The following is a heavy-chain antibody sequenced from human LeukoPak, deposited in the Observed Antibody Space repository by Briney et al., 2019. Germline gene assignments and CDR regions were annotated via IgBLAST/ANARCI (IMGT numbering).Heavy chain of an antibody. CDR2: IYHSGNS. V-gene: IGHV4-59*12. CDR1: GGSIYSYY. J-gene: IGHJ5*02. CDR3: ARGRNDFWSGLGSRQLANWFDP. D-gene: IGHD3-3*01. Sequence: PSETLSLTCTVSGGSIYSYYWRWIRQPPGKGLEWIGNIYHSGNSNFIPSYNPSLKSRVTISVDTSKNQFSLKLSSVTAADTAVYYCARGRNDFWSGLGSRQLANWFDPWGQGTLVTVSS.